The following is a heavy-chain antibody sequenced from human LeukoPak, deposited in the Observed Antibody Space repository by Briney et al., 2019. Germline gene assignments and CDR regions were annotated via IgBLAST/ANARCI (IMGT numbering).Heavy chain of an antibody. V-gene: IGHV3-21*01. CDR2: ISSSSSYI. CDR3: AGGGTAYYYFDY. Sequence: PGGSLRLSCAASGFTFSSYSMNWVRQAPGKGLEWVSSISSSSSYIYYADSVKGRFTISRDNAKNSLYLQMNSLRAEDTAVYYYAGGGTAYYYFDYWGQGTLVTVSS. CDR1: GFTFSSYS. D-gene: IGHD2-21*01. J-gene: IGHJ4*02.